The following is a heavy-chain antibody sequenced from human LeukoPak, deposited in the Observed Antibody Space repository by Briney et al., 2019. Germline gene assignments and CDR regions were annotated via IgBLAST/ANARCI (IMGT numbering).Heavy chain of an antibody. CDR2: INTLSGTT. J-gene: IGHJ6*03. CDR1: GCTIRGFV. V-gene: IGHV1-69*05. Sequence: GSSVKVSCKASGCTIRGFVINWVRQAPGEGLEWMGRINTLSGTTNYTQKFQGRVAMTTDESTTTVFMELSRLTSEDTAVYYCTRGDDFLAAYNYMDVWGKGSSVIVSS. CDR3: TRGDDFLAAYNYMDV. D-gene: IGHD3-9*01.